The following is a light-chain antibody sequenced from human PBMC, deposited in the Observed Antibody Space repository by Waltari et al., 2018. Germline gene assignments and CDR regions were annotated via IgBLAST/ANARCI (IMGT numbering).Light chain of an antibody. CDR3: YSYAGSNNFV. CDR2: EVN. Sequence: QSALTQPPSASGSPGRSATISCTGTNSHVGRYNYVSWYQQHPGKAPKLIIYEVNKRPSGVPGRFSGSKSGNTASLTVSGLQAEDEADYYCYSYAGSNNFVFGTGTKVTVL. CDR1: NSHVGRYNY. J-gene: IGLJ1*01. V-gene: IGLV2-8*01.